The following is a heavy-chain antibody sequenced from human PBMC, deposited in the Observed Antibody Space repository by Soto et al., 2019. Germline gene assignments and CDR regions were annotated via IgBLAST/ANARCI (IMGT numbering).Heavy chain of an antibody. D-gene: IGHD3-9*01. V-gene: IGHV3-30*18. CDR1: GFIFSGYG. J-gene: IGHJ6*02. Sequence: QVQLVESGGGVVQPGGSLRLSRSGSGFIFSGYGMHWVRQPPGKGLEWVAVISYDGRRKYYEDSVKGRFTVSRDNSQNTVYLEMNSLRAEDSAIYYCAKDILRDQLDWGMDVWGQGTTVTVSS. CDR3: AKDILRDQLDWGMDV. CDR2: ISYDGRRK.